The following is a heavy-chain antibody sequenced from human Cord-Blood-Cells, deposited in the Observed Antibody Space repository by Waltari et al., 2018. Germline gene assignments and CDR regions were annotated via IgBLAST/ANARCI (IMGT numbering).Heavy chain of an antibody. V-gene: IGHV1-69*01. Sequence: QVQLVQSGAEVKKPGSAVKVSCKASGGPFSSYASSWVRQPPGEGREWMGGIIPIFGTANYAQKFQGRVTITADESTSTAYMELSSLRSEDTAVYYCARGPANWGSRKPYYFDYWGQGTLVTVSS. CDR2: IIPIFGTA. CDR1: GGPFSSYA. J-gene: IGHJ4*02. D-gene: IGHD7-27*01. CDR3: ARGPANWGSRKPYYFDY.